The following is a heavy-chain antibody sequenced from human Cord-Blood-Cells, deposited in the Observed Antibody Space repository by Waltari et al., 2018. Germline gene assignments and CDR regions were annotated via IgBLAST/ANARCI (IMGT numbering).Heavy chain of an antibody. CDR2: INHSGST. V-gene: IGHV4-34*01. D-gene: IGHD3-3*01. J-gene: IGHJ4*02. Sequence: QVQLQQWGAGLLKPSETLSLTCAVYGGSFSGYYWSWIRQPPGKGLEWIGEINHSGSTNYNPSLKSRVTISVDTSKNQFSLKLSSVTAADTAVYYCARVPQSIFGVVDYWGQGTLVTVSS. CDR3: ARVPQSIFGVVDY. CDR1: GGSFSGYY.